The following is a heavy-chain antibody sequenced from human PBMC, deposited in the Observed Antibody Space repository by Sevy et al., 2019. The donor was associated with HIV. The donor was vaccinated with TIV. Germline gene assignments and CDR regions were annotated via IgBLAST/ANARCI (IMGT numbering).Heavy chain of an antibody. J-gene: IGHJ4*02. CDR2: INSNSGAI. V-gene: IGHV1-2*02. CDR1: GHTFSGNY. CDR3: ATEYIYDY. Sequence: ASVKVSCKASGHTFSGNYIQWVRQAPGQGLEWLGWINSNSGAISYAQKFQDRVTMTRDTSTTTAYMELSRLRSDDTAVYYCATEYIYDYWGQGTLVTVSS. D-gene: IGHD3-9*01.